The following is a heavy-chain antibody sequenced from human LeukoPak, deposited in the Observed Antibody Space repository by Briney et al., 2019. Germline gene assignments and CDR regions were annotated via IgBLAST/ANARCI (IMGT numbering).Heavy chain of an antibody. CDR2: GSPSNGDT. D-gene: IGHD1-26*01. CDR3: AREGRLHSGSLDY. Sequence: ASVKVSCKASGYTFISYGITWVRQAPGQGLEWMGWGSPSNGDTHYAQKFQGRLTMTTDTSTSTAYMEVRSLRSDDTAVYYCAREGRLHSGSLDYWGQGTLVTVSS. J-gene: IGHJ4*02. CDR1: GYTFISYG. V-gene: IGHV1-18*01.